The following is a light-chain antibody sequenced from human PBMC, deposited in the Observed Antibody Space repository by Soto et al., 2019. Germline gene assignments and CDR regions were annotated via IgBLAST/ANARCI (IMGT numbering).Light chain of an antibody. CDR1: QSVGHN. CDR3: QQYNNGPRT. J-gene: IGKJ1*01. CDR2: GAS. Sequence: DIVMTQSTVTLSVSPGDRATLSCRASQSVGHNLAWFQQKPGQAPGLLIYGASAGATGIPDRFSGSGFGTEFTLTISSLQSEDLAVYYCQQYNNGPRTFGQGTKVEMK. V-gene: IGKV3-15*01.